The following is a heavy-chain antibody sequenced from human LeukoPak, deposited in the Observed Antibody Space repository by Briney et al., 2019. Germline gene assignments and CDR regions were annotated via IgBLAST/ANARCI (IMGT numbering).Heavy chain of an antibody. Sequence: ASVKVSCKASGYTFTSYAMHWVRQAPGQRLEWMGWVNAGNGNTKYSQEFQGRVTITRDTSASTAYMELSSLRSEDMAVYYCARDAGNYYDSSGYYFASYYFDYWGQGTLVTVSS. CDR1: GYTFTSYA. J-gene: IGHJ4*02. D-gene: IGHD3-22*01. V-gene: IGHV1-3*03. CDR2: VNAGNGNT. CDR3: ARDAGNYYDSSGYYFASYYFDY.